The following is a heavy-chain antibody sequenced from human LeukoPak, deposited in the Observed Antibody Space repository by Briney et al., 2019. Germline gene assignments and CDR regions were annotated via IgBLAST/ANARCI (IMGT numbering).Heavy chain of an antibody. CDR2: IWYDGSNK. Sequence: PGGSLRLSCAASGFTFSSYGMHWVRQAPGKGLEWVAVIWYDGSNKYYADSVKGRFTISRDNSKNTLYLQMNSLRAEDTAVYYCAKRELGSSSPFDYWGQGTLVTVSS. J-gene: IGHJ4*02. CDR3: AKRELGSSSPFDY. CDR1: GFTFSSYG. D-gene: IGHD6-13*01. V-gene: IGHV3-30*02.